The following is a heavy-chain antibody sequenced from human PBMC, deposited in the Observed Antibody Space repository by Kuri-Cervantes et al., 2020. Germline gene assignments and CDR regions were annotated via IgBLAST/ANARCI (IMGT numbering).Heavy chain of an antibody. CDR1: GGSFSGYY. CDR3: ARGARIYSNTWTKRGGWFDP. CDR2: INHSGSS. D-gene: IGHD5-12*01. Sequence: SETLSLTCAVYGGSFSGYYWSWIRQPPGKGLEWIGKINHSGSSNYNPTLKSRVTISVDTSKNQFSVKLRSVTAADTAVYYCARGARIYSNTWTKRGGWFDPWGQGTLVTVSS. J-gene: IGHJ5*02. V-gene: IGHV4-34*01.